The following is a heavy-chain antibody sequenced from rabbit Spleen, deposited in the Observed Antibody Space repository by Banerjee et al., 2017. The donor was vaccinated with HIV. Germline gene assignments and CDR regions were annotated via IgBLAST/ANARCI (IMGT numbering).Heavy chain of an antibody. CDR3: ARWGDDYSYAMDL. J-gene: IGHJ6*01. Sequence: QSLEESGGDLVKPEGSLTLTCTASGFSFSSSYYMCWVRQAPGKGLEWIGCINSSSGSTWYASWVNGRFTISKTSSTTVTLQMTSLTAADTATYFCARWGDDYSYAMDLWGPGTLVTVS. CDR2: INSSSGST. V-gene: IGHV1S40*01. D-gene: IGHD2-1*01. CDR1: GFSFSSSYY.